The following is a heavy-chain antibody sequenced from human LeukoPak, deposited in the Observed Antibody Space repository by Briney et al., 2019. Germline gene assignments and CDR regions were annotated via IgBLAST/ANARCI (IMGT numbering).Heavy chain of an antibody. CDR2: ISSSSSYI. CDR3: ARGPYYDSSGYYYDY. Sequence: GGSLRLSCAASGFTFSSYSMNWVRQAPGKGLEWVSSISSSSSYIYYADSVKGRFTISSDNAKNSLYLQMNSLRAEDTAVYYCARGPYYDSSGYYYDYWGQGTLVTVSS. V-gene: IGHV3-21*01. J-gene: IGHJ4*02. D-gene: IGHD3-22*01. CDR1: GFTFSSYS.